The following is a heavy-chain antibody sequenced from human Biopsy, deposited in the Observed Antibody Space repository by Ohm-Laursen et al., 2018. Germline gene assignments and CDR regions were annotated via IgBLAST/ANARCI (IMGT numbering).Heavy chain of an antibody. J-gene: IGHJ4*02. V-gene: IGHV1-18*01. CDR1: GYIFNNYD. CDR3: ATGYYYDSSGSYPSFDH. D-gene: IGHD3-22*01. CDR2: ISAYNGNT. Sequence: GASVKVSCKASGYIFNNYDINWVRQAPGQGLEWMGWISAYNGNTKYAQKLQGRVTMTTDTSTSTAYMDLRSLRSDDTAVYYCATGYYYDSSGSYPSFDHWGPGTLVTVSS.